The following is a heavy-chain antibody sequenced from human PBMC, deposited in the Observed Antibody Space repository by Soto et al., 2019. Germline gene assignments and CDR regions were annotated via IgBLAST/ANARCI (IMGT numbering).Heavy chain of an antibody. CDR2: ISYDGSNK. D-gene: IGHD4-17*01. Sequence: GGTLRLSCAASGFTFINYAMHWVRQAPGKGLEWVAVISYDGSNKYYADSVKGRFTISRDNSKNTMYLQMNSLSAEDTAVYHCARDQVKGTMTILWGQG. CDR3: ARDQVKGTMTIL. V-gene: IGHV3-30-3*01. J-gene: IGHJ4*02. CDR1: GFTFINYA.